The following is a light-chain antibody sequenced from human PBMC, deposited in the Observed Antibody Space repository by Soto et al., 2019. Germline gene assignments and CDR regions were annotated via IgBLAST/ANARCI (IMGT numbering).Light chain of an antibody. CDR2: GAS. J-gene: IGKJ2*01. Sequence: EIVLTQSPGILSLSPGERATLSSRASQSVASGFLAWYQHKPGQAPRLLMYGASNRATGIPDRFSGSGSGSDFTLTISSLEPEDFAVYYCQHFAGSPRTFGQGTTLEIK. CDR1: QSVASGF. CDR3: QHFAGSPRT. V-gene: IGKV3-20*01.